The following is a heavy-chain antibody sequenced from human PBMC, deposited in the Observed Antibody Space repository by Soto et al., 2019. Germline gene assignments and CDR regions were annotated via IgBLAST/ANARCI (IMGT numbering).Heavy chain of an antibody. CDR1: GFTFNRYA. CDR3: ARDRSYDFWSGTRGMDV. J-gene: IGHJ6*02. Sequence: QVQLVESGGGVVQPGKSLRLSCAASGFTFNRYAIHWVRQAPGKGLEWVALISFDGTNKYYADSVKGRFTISRDNSKNTLYLQMNCLRAEDTAVYYCARDRSYDFWSGTRGMDVWGQGTTVTVSS. V-gene: IGHV3-30-3*01. D-gene: IGHD3-3*01. CDR2: ISFDGTNK.